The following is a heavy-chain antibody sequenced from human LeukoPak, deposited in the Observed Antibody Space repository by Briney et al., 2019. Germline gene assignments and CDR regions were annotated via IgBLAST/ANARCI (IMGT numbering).Heavy chain of an antibody. J-gene: IGHJ6*02. CDR2: ISWNSGSI. CDR3: AKDIRSGDCSSTSCYSGYYYYYGMDA. D-gene: IGHD2-2*01. V-gene: IGHV3-9*01. CDR1: GFTFDDYA. Sequence: GRSLRLSCAASGFTFDDYAMHWVRQAPGKGLEWVSGISWNSGSIGYAVSVKGRFTISRDNAKNSLYLQMNSLRAEDTALYYCAKDIRSGDCSSTSCYSGYYYYYGMDAWGQGTTVTVSS.